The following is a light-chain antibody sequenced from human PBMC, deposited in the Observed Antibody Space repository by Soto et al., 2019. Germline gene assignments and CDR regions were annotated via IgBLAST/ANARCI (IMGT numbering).Light chain of an antibody. CDR1: QSVSSN. J-gene: IGKJ2*01. CDR3: QQYNNWPPYT. V-gene: IGKV3-15*01. Sequence: ETVMTQSPATLSVSPGERATLSCRASQSVSSNLAWYQQKPGQPPRLLFYGASTRATGIPARFSGSGSGTEFPLTISSLQSEDFAVYYCQQYNNWPPYTFGQGTKLEIK. CDR2: GAS.